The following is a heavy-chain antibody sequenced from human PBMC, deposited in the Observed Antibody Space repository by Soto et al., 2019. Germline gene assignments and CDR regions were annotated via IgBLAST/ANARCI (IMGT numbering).Heavy chain of an antibody. CDR3: AADRMLYDFWSGYYLWADYYYYGMDV. V-gene: IGHV1-58*01. Sequence: SVKVSCKASGFTFTSSAVQWVRQARGQRLEWIGWIVVGSGNANYAQKFQERVTITRDMSTSTAYMELSSLRSEDTAVYYCAADRMLYDFWSGYYLWADYYYYGMDVWGQGTTVTVSS. D-gene: IGHD3-3*01. CDR2: IVVGSGNA. J-gene: IGHJ6*02. CDR1: GFTFTSSA.